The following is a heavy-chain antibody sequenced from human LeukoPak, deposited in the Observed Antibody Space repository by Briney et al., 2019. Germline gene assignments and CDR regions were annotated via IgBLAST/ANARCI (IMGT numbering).Heavy chain of an antibody. CDR3: ARDGYRLSGYFYYMDV. CDR1: GYTFTSYD. J-gene: IGHJ6*03. CDR2: MNPNSGNT. D-gene: IGHD2-2*03. Sequence: ASVKVSCKASGYTFTSYDVNWFRQATGQGLEWMGWMNPNSGNTGYAQKFQGRVSLTRDTSISTAYLELISLRSEDTAVYYCARDGYRLSGYFYYMDVWGKGTTVTVSS. V-gene: IGHV1-8*01.